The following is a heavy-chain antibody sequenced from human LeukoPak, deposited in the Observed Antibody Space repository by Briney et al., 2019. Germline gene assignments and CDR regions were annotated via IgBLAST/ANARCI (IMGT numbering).Heavy chain of an antibody. Sequence: GRSLRLSCAASGFTFSGYGMHWVRQAPGKGLEWVAVIWYDGSNKYYADSVKGRFTISRDNSKNTLYLQMNSLRAEDTAVYYCARESASGGYYDYYYGMDVWGQGTTVTVSS. CDR1: GFTFSGYG. D-gene: IGHD1-26*01. CDR2: IWYDGSNK. J-gene: IGHJ6*02. CDR3: ARESASGGYYDYYYGMDV. V-gene: IGHV3-33*01.